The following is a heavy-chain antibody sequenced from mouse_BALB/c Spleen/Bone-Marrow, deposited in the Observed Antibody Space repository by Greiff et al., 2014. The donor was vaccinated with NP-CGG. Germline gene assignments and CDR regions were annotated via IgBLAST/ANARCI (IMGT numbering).Heavy chain of an antibody. CDR1: GSSITSGYS. CDR2: IHYSGTT. Sequence: DVQLQESGPDLVKPSQSLSLTCTVTGSSITSGYSWHWIRQFPGNKLEWMGYIHYSGTTVYNPSLKSRISITRDTSNNQFFLQLNSVTTEDTATYYCARFAETPYTMDYWGQGTSVTVSS. CDR3: ARFAETPYTMDY. V-gene: IGHV3-1*02. J-gene: IGHJ4*01.